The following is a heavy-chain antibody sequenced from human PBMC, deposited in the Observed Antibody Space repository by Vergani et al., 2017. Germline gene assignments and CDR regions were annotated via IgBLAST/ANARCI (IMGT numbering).Heavy chain of an antibody. CDR1: GGSISSYY. V-gene: IGHV4-59*08. CDR3: ANGDYEIRDAFDI. Sequence: QVQLQESGPGLVKPSETLSLTCTVSGGSISSYYWSWIRQPPGKGLEWIGYIYYSGSTNYNPSLKSRVTISVDTSKNQFSLKLSSVTAADTAVYYCANGDYEIRDAFDIWGQGTMVTVSS. D-gene: IGHD4-17*01. J-gene: IGHJ3*02. CDR2: IYYSGST.